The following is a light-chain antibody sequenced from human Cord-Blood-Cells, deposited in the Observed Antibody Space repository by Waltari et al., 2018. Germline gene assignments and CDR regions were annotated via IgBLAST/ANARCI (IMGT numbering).Light chain of an antibody. CDR1: QSVLYSSNNKNY. CDR3: QQYYSTPHT. CDR2: WES. V-gene: IGKV4-1*01. Sequence: DIVMTQSPDSLAVSLGEGATINCKSSQSVLYSSNNKNYLAWYQQKPGQPPKLFIYWESTRESGVPDRFSGSGSGTDFTLTISSLQAEDVAVYYCQQYYSTPHTFGQGTKLEIK. J-gene: IGKJ2*01.